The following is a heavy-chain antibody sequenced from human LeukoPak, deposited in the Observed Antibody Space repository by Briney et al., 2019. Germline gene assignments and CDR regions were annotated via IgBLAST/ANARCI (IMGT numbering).Heavy chain of an antibody. J-gene: IGHJ6*04. D-gene: IGHD3-10*02. V-gene: IGHV3-23*01. CDR1: GFTFSSYG. CDR2: ISGSGGST. CDR3: AELGITMIGGV. Sequence: GGSLRLSCAASGFTFSSYGMSWVRQAPGKGLEWVSAISGSGGSTYYADSVKGRFTISRDNAKNSLCLQMNSLRAEDTAVYYCAELGITMIGGVWGKGTTVTISS.